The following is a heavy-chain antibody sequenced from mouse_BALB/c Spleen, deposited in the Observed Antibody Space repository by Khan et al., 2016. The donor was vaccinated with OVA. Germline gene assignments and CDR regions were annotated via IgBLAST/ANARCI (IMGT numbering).Heavy chain of an antibody. CDR1: GYTFTTYW. CDR2: INPTSGYT. J-gene: IGHJ2*01. V-gene: IGHV1-7*01. Sequence: QVRLQQSGAELAKPGASVKMSCKASGYTFTTYWMHWVKQRPGQGLEWIGYINPTSGYTDYNHKFKDKATLTADKSSSTAYMQLSSLTSDDSAVYYCARDRIDYWGQGTTLTVAS. CDR3: ARDRIDY.